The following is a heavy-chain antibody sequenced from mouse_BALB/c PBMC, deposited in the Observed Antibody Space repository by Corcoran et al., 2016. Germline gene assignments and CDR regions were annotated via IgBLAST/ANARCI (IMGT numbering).Heavy chain of an antibody. J-gene: IGHJ1*01. CDR1: GYSITSGYY. V-gene: IGHV3-6*02. D-gene: IGHD2-1*01. CDR3: ASGNYWYFDV. CDR2: ISYDGSN. Sequence: DVQLQESGPGLVKPSQSLSLTCSVTGYSITSGYYWNWIRQFPGNKLEWMGYISYDGSNNYNPSLKNRISITRGTSKNQFFLKLNSVTTEDTATYYCASGNYWYFDVWGAGTTVTVSS.